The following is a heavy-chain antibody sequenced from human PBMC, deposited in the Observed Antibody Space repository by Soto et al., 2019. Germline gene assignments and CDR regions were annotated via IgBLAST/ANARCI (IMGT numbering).Heavy chain of an antibody. CDR1: GGSIRDYF. J-gene: IGHJ4*02. D-gene: IGHD4-17*01. V-gene: IGHV4-59*01. Sequence: PWETLSLTCTVSGGSIRDYFWTWIRQPPGKGLEWIGYIYYSGRTNYNPSLKSRVSISVDTSKNHFSLQLRSVTAADTAVYYCARVGGDDFGDSGGFDYWGQGTLVTVSS. CDR2: IYYSGRT. CDR3: ARVGGDDFGDSGGFDY.